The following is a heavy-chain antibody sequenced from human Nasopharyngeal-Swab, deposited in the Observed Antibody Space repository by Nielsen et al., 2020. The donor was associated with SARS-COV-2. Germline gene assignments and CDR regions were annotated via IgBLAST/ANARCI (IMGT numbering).Heavy chain of an antibody. Sequence: KVSCTASGYTFPAYYMHWVRQAPGQGLEWMGWINPNSGGTNYAQKFQGRVTMTRDTPISTAYMELSRLRSDDTAVYYGAGGGDYVWVSYIWFDPWGQGTLVTVSS. J-gene: IGHJ5*02. D-gene: IGHD3-16*01. V-gene: IGHV1-2*02. CDR1: GYTFPAYY. CDR3: AGGGDYVWVSYIWFDP. CDR2: INPNSGGT.